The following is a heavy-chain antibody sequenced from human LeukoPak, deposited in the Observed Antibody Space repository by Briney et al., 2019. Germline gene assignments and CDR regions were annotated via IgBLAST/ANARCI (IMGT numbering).Heavy chain of an antibody. Sequence: PGGSLRLSCAASRFTFSSYYMNWVRQAPGKGLEWVSSISSSSYIYYADSVKGRFTISRDNAKNSLYLQMNSLRAEDTAVYYCARSSDYKDYWGQGTLVTVSS. CDR3: ARSSDYKDY. CDR2: ISSSSYI. D-gene: IGHD4-11*01. V-gene: IGHV3-21*01. J-gene: IGHJ4*02. CDR1: RFTFSSYY.